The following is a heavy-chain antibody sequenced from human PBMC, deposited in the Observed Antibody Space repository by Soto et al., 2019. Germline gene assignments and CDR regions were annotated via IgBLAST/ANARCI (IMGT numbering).Heavy chain of an antibody. J-gene: IGHJ4*02. CDR3: AKDGMVRGVIILYYFDY. CDR1: GFTFSSYA. CDR2: ISGSGGST. Sequence: GGSLRLSCAASGFTFSSYAMSWVRQAPGKGLEWVSAISGSGGSTYYADSVKGRFTISRDNSKNTLYLQMNSLRAEDTAVYYCAKDGMVRGVIILYYFDYWGQGTLVTVSS. D-gene: IGHD3-10*01. V-gene: IGHV3-23*01.